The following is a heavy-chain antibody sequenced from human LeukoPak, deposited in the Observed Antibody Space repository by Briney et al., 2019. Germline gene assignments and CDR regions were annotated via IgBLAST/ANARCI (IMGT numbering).Heavy chain of an antibody. D-gene: IGHD4-11*01. CDR1: GFTFSSYS. J-gene: IGHJ6*03. CDR2: ISSSSSTI. V-gene: IGHV3-48*01. CDR3: ARVDYSNYALYYYYYMDV. Sequence: GGSLRLSCAASGFTFSSYSMNWVRQAPGKGLEWVSYISSSSSTIYYADSVKGRFTISRDNAKNSLYLQMNSLRAEDTAVYYCARVDYSNYALYYYYYMDVWGKGTTVTVSS.